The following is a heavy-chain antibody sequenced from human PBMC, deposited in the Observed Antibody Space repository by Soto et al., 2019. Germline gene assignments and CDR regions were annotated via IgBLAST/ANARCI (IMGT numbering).Heavy chain of an antibody. V-gene: IGHV4-34*01. Sequence: SDTLSLTCAVYGGSFSGYYWSWIRQPPGKGLEWIGEINHSGSTNYNPSLKSRVTISVDTSKNQFSLKLSSVTAADTAVYYCARSLYFDCWGGLNDWYDLSSQGTLDIGSS. J-gene: IGHJ5*02. CDR2: INHSGST. D-gene: IGHD3-3*01. CDR1: GGSFSGYY. CDR3: ARSLYFDCWGGLNDWYDL.